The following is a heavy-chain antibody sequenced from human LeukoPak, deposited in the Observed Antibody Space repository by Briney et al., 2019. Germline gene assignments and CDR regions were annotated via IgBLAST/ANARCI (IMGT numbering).Heavy chain of an antibody. Sequence: GRSLRLSCAASDFTFSSYGMHWVRQAPGKGLEWVAVISYDGSNKYYADSVKGRFTISRDNSKNTLYLQMNSLRAEDTAVYYCARGSLWLQLDYWGQGTLVTVSS. V-gene: IGHV3-30*03. J-gene: IGHJ4*02. CDR1: DFTFSSYG. D-gene: IGHD5-24*01. CDR2: ISYDGSNK. CDR3: ARGSLWLQLDY.